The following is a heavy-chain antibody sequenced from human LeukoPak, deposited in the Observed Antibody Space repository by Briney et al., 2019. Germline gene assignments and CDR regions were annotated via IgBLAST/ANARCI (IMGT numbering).Heavy chain of an antibody. V-gene: IGHV5-51*01. J-gene: IGHJ4*02. D-gene: IGHD3-9*01. Sequence: GESLKISCKGSGYSFTTYWIGWVRQMPGKGLEWMGIIYPGDSDTTYSPSFQGQVTISVDKSTSSAYLQWSSLRASDTAMYYCARRGPNYDFEILTGHFDYWGQGTLVTVSS. CDR3: ARRGPNYDFEILTGHFDY. CDR1: GYSFTTYW. CDR2: IYPGDSDT.